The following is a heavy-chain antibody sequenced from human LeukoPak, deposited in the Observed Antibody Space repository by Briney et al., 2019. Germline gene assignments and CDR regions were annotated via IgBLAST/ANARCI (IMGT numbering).Heavy chain of an antibody. CDR1: GGTFSSYA. Sequence: GASVKVSCKASGGTFSSYAISWVRQAPGQGLEWMGGIIPIFGTANYARKFQGRVTITTDESTSTAYMELSSLRSEDTAVYYCARLTRYCSSTSCYTGDYYYYYMDVWGKGTTVTVSS. V-gene: IGHV1-69*05. CDR2: IIPIFGTA. CDR3: ARLTRYCSSTSCYTGDYYYYYMDV. J-gene: IGHJ6*03. D-gene: IGHD2-2*02.